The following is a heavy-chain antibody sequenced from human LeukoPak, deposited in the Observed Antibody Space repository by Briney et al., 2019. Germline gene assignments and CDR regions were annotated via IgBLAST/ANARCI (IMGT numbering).Heavy chain of an antibody. D-gene: IGHD6-19*01. Sequence: ASVKVSCKASGYTFTSYAMHWVRQAPGQRLEWMGWINPNSGGTNYAQKFQGWVTMTRDTSISTAYMELSRLRSDDTAVYYCARDRPYSSGRYHYYYGMDVWGQGTTVTVSS. CDR2: INPNSGGT. J-gene: IGHJ6*02. CDR3: ARDRPYSSGRYHYYYGMDV. CDR1: GYTFTSYA. V-gene: IGHV1-2*04.